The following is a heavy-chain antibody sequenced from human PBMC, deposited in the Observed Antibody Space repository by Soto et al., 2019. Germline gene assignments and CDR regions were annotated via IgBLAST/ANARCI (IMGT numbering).Heavy chain of an antibody. CDR2: IAWNSGIV. V-gene: IGHV3-9*01. CDR3: AKDLYNNYGYYFDS. D-gene: IGHD4-4*01. CDR1: GFTFSVYG. J-gene: IGHJ4*02. Sequence: PGGSLRLSCAASGFTFSVYGMHWVRQAPGKGLEWVSGIAWNSGIVGYADSVEGRFTISRDNAKNSLYLQMNNLRAEDTALYYCAKDLYNNYGYYFDSWGQGTLVTVSS.